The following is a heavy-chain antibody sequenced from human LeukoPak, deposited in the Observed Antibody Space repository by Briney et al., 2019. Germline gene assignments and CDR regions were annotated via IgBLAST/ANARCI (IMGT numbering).Heavy chain of an antibody. J-gene: IGHJ4*02. V-gene: IGHV4-59*08. CDR3: ARPNGSGSNYYSDN. D-gene: IGHD3-10*01. CDR1: AGSMNNYH. CDR2: IYYTGNT. Sequence: NPSETLSLTCTVSAGSMNNYHWSWIRQPAGQGLEWIGYIYYTGNTNYNPSLQNRVTISLDTSKNQFSLKLTSVTAADTAVYYCARPNGSGSNYYSDNWGQGILVTVSS.